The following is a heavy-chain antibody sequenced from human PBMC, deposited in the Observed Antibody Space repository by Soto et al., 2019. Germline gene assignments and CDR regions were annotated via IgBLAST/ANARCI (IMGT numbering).Heavy chain of an antibody. V-gene: IGHV4-34*01. Sequence: SETLSLTCAVYGGSFSGYYWSWIRQPPGKGLEWIGEINHSGSTNYNPSLKSRVTISVDTSKNQFSLKLSSVTAADTAVYYCARGLGSGSYRNWFDPWGQGTLVTVSS. CDR2: INHSGST. CDR3: ARGLGSGSYRNWFDP. D-gene: IGHD3-10*01. J-gene: IGHJ5*02. CDR1: GGSFSGYY.